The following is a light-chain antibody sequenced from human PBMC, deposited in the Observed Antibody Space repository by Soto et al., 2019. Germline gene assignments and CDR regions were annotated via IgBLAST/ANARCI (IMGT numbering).Light chain of an antibody. CDR2: GAS. V-gene: IGKV3-15*01. CDR3: QQYYRCPLT. Sequence: IVMTQSPATQSVSPGERTTLSCRASQSVSSNLAWYQQKPGQAPRLLIYGASTRASGIPSRFSGSGSGTDFTLTITCLQSEDFAIYYCQQYYRCPLTFGGGTKVDIK. J-gene: IGKJ4*01. CDR1: QSVSSN.